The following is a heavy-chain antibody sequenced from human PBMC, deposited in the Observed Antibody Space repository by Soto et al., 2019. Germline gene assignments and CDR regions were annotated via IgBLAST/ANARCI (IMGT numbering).Heavy chain of an antibody. D-gene: IGHD1-1*01. CDR1: GFTFDDYT. J-gene: IGHJ3*02. CDR3: AQNEAFDI. Sequence: LRLSCAASGFTFDDYTMHWVRQAPGKGLEWVSLISWDGGSTYYADSVRGRFTISRDNSKNSLYLQMNSLRTEDTALYYCAQNEAFDIWGQGTMVTVSS. V-gene: IGHV3-43*01. CDR2: ISWDGGST.